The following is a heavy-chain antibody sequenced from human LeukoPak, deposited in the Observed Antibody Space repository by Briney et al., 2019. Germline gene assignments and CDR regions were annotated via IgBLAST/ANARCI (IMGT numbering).Heavy chain of an antibody. J-gene: IGHJ4*02. V-gene: IGHV1-46*01. Sequence: RASVKVSCKASGYTFTGYYMHWVRQAPGQGLEWVGIINPSGGSTSYAQKFQGRVAMTRDTSTSTVYMELSSLRSEDTAVYYCARDGTVGRRVFNFDYWGQGTLVTVSS. CDR1: GYTFTGYY. D-gene: IGHD3/OR15-3a*01. CDR2: INPSGGST. CDR3: ARDGTVGRRVFNFDY.